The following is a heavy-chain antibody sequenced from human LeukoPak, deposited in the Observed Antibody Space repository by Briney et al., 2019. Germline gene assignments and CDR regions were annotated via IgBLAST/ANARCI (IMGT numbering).Heavy chain of an antibody. Sequence: PGGSLRLSCAASGFTFSSYAMSWVRQAPGKGLEWVSAISGSGGSTYYADSVKGRFTISRDNSKNTLYLQMNSLRAEDTAVYCCAKDPAYDSSGYPPVDYWGQGTLVTVSS. CDR2: ISGSGGST. CDR1: GFTFSSYA. D-gene: IGHD3-22*01. CDR3: AKDPAYDSSGYPPVDY. V-gene: IGHV3-23*01. J-gene: IGHJ4*02.